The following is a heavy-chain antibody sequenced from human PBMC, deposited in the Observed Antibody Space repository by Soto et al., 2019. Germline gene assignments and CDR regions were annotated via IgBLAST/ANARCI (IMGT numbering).Heavy chain of an antibody. Sequence: EVQLVESGGGLVQPGGSLRLSCAASGFTFSRYWMHWVRQVPGKRLVWVSRIKSDGTSTDYADSVKGRFTMSRDNAKNRLYLQMISLRVEDTAVYYCVRDRSTCKEYWGQGPLVTVSS. D-gene: IGHD2-2*01. J-gene: IGHJ4*02. CDR1: GFTFSRYW. V-gene: IGHV3-74*01. CDR2: IKSDGTST. CDR3: VRDRSTCKEY.